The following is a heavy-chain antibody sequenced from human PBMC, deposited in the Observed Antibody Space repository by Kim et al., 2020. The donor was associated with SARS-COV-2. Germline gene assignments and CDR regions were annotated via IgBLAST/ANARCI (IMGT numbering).Heavy chain of an antibody. CDR2: ISSSGSTI. D-gene: IGHD3-10*01. CDR1: GFTFSSYE. Sequence: GGSLRLSCAASGFTFSSYEMNWVRQAPGKGLEWVSYISSSGSTIYYADYVKGRFTISRDNAKNSLYLQMNSLRAEDTAVYYCARDLSTIPPYGSGTADYYGMDVWGQGTTVTVSS. V-gene: IGHV3-48*03. CDR3: ARDLSTIPPYGSGTADYYGMDV. J-gene: IGHJ6*02.